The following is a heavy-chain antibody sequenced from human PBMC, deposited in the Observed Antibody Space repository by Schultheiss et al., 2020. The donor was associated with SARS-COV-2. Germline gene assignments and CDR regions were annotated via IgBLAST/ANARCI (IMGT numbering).Heavy chain of an antibody. CDR1: GFTFSSYA. V-gene: IGHV3-23*01. D-gene: IGHD3-10*01. J-gene: IGHJ5*02. CDR2: ISGSGGST. CDR3: ARDSQGEALDP. Sequence: GGSLRLSCAASGFTFSSYAMSWVRQAPGKGLEWVSAISGSGGSTYYADSGKGRFTISRDKSKNTLNLQMNSLRAGDTAVYYCARDSQGEALDPWGQGTLVTVSS.